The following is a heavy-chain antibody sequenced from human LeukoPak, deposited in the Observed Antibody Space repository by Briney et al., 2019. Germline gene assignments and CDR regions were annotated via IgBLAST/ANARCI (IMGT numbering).Heavy chain of an antibody. CDR3: ARDRPTGASRVFVVQ. CDR1: RLTFSNHA. J-gene: IGHJ4*02. V-gene: IGHV3-21*01. Sequence: GGSLRLSCTASRLTFSNHAMTWVRQAPGKGLEWVSSMSSGGTYIYYADSVRGRFTISRDNAKNSLYLVMNSLRAEDTATYYWARDRPTGASRVFVVQWGQGTLVTVSS. D-gene: IGHD2-15*01. CDR2: MSSGGTYI.